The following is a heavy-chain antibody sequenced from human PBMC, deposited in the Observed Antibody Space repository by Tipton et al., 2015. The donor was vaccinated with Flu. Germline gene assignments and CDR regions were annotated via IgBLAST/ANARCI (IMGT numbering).Heavy chain of an antibody. CDR1: GYTFISYG. J-gene: IGHJ4*02. D-gene: IGHD1-26*01. V-gene: IGHV1-18*01. CDR2: INPYNGNT. Sequence: QLVQSGAEVKKPGASVEVSCKASGYTFISYGISWVRQAPGQGLEWMGWINPYNGNTIYAQNRQGRVTMTTDTSTSTAYMGLRSRRSDDTAVYYCARGGAWEHTDFDYWGQGTLVTVSS. CDR3: ARGGAWEHTDFDY.